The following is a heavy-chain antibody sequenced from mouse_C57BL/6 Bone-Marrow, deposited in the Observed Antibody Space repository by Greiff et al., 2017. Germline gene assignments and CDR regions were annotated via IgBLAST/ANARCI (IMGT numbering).Heavy chain of an antibody. V-gene: IGHV5-9-1*02. CDR3: TRDRGSTMITRYYAMDY. J-gene: IGHJ4*01. D-gene: IGHD2-4*01. CDR1: GFTFSSYA. CDR2: ISSGGDYI. Sequence: EVNLVESGEGLVKPGGSLKLSCAASGFTFSSYAMSWVRQTPEKRLEWVAYISSGGDYIYYADTVKGRFTISRDNARNTLYLQMSSLKSEDTAMYYCTRDRGSTMITRYYAMDYWGQGTSVTVSS.